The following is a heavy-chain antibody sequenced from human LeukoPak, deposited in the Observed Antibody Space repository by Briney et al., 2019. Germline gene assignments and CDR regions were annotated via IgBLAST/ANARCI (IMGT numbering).Heavy chain of an antibody. CDR3: ARGTYSSSWYRDLFDY. CDR2: IWYDGSNK. D-gene: IGHD6-13*01. V-gene: IGHV3-33*01. CDR1: GFTFSSYG. Sequence: GGSLRLSCAASGFTFSSYGMHWVRQAPGKGLEWVAVIWYDGSNKYYADSVKGRFTISRDNSKNTLYLQMNSLRAEDTAVYYCARGTYSSSWYRDLFDYWGQGTLVTVSS. J-gene: IGHJ4*02.